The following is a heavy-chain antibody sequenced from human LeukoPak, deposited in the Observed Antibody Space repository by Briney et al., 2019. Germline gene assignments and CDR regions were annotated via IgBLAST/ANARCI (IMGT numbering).Heavy chain of an antibody. CDR3: ARYRDGYYFDY. D-gene: IGHD4-17*01. V-gene: IGHV4-4*07. J-gene: IGHJ4*02. Sequence: PSETLSLTCTVSGGSISGYYWSWIRQPAGQGLEWIGRGHTSGITNYNASLQSRVTMSVDTSKNQLSLKLNSVTAADTAVYFCARYRDGYYFDYWGQGTLVTVSS. CDR2: GHTSGIT. CDR1: GGSISGYY.